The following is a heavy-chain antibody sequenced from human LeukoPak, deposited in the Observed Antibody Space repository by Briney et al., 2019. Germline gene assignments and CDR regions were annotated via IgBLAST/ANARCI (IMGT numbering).Heavy chain of an antibody. CDR2: INSDARNT. V-gene: IGHV3-74*01. D-gene: IGHD3-3*01. CDR3: ASGIGVGDSFDI. Sequence: PGGSLRLACAASGFTFSSYWMYWVRQAPRKGLVWVSRINSDARNTNYADSVQGRFTISRDNAKNTLYLQMNSLRVEDTAVYYCASGIGVGDSFDIWGQGTMVTVSS. J-gene: IGHJ3*02. CDR1: GFTFSSYW.